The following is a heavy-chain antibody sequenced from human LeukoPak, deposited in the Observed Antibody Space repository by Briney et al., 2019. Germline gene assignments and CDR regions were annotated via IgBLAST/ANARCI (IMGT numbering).Heavy chain of an antibody. D-gene: IGHD5-18*01. CDR3: ARIPYSYGPREY. CDR2: IYTSGST. V-gene: IGHV4-61*02. CDR1: GGSISSGSYY. Sequence: SETLSLTCTVSGGSISSGSYYWSWIRQPAGKGLEWIGRIYTSGSTNYNPSLKSRVTISVDTSKNQFSLKLSSVTAADTAVYDCARIPYSYGPREYWGQGTLVTVSS. J-gene: IGHJ4*02.